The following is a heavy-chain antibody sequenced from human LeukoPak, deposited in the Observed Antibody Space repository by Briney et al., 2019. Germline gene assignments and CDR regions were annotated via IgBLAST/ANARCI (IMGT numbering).Heavy chain of an antibody. J-gene: IGHJ3*02. D-gene: IGHD2-2*01. CDR3: ARGSKIVVVVPAAPAFDI. CDR2: IYSGGST. V-gene: IGHV3-66*01. Sequence: GGSLRLSCAASGFTVSSNYMSWVRQAPGKGLEWVSVIYSGGSTYYADSVKGRFTISRDNSKNTLYLQMNSLRAEDTAVYYCARGSKIVVVVPAAPAFDIWGQGTMVTVSS. CDR1: GFTVSSNY.